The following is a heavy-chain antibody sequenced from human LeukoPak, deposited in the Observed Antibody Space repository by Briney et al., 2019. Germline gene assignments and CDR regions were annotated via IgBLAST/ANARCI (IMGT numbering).Heavy chain of an antibody. Sequence: GGSLRLSCAVSGITLSNYGMSWVRAAPGKALEWVAGISDSGGSTKYADSVKGRFTISRDNPKNTLFLQLNSLRADDTAVYFCAKRGVVIRVFLVGFHKEAYYFESWGQGALVTVSS. V-gene: IGHV3-23*01. D-gene: IGHD3/OR15-3a*01. CDR2: ISDSGGST. CDR3: AKRGVVIRVFLVGFHKEAYYFES. CDR1: GITLSNYG. J-gene: IGHJ4*02.